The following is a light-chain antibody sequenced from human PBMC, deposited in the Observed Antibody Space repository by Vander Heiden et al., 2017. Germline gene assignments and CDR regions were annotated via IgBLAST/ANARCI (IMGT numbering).Light chain of an antibody. Sequence: QSALPPPPSASASPGRSVTLSCTGTSSDVGGHNYDSWYQQHPGKAPKLLVYDVSEPPSGVPDRFSGYQSGNTASLTVSGLQAEDEADYYCSSYGDNNTVLFGGGTKLTVL. CDR1: SSDVGGHNY. CDR2: DVS. J-gene: IGLJ3*02. CDR3: SSYGDNNTVL. V-gene: IGLV2-8*01.